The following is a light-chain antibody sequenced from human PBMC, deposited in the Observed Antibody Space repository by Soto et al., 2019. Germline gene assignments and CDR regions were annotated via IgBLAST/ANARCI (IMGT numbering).Light chain of an antibody. Sequence: QSVLTQPPSVSGAPGQRVTISCTGSSSNIGAGYDVHWYQQLPGTAPKLLIYGNSNRPSGVPDRFSGSKSGTSASLAITGLQAEDEADYYCQSYDSSLNVVFGGGTKVTVI. J-gene: IGLJ2*01. CDR2: GNS. CDR1: SSNIGAGYD. CDR3: QSYDSSLNVV. V-gene: IGLV1-40*01.